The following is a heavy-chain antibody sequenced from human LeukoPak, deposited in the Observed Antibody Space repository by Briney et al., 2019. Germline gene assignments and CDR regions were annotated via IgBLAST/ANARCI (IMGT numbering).Heavy chain of an antibody. J-gene: IGHJ4*02. D-gene: IGHD3-22*01. CDR1: GYSVSSASY. CDR3: ARERITMIVVVYVDY. CDR2: IYYGGST. V-gene: IGHV4-38-2*02. Sequence: SETLSLTCTVSGYSVSSASYWTWIRQPPGKGLEWIGSIYYGGSTYYTPSLKSRVTISVDTSKNQFSLKLSSVTAADTAVYYCARERITMIVVVYVDYWGQGTLVTVSS.